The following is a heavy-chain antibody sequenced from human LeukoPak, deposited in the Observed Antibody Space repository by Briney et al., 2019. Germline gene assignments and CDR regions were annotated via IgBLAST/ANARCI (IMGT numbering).Heavy chain of an antibody. J-gene: IGHJ5*02. CDR3: ARELNEYSYGFNWFDP. Sequence: PGGALRLSCAASGFTFSSYGMHWVRQAPGKGLGWVAVIWCDGSNKYYADSVKGRFTISRDNSKNTLYLQMNSLRAEDTAVYYCARELNEYSYGFNWFDPWGQGTLVTVSS. CDR1: GFTFSSYG. V-gene: IGHV3-33*01. CDR2: IWCDGSNK. D-gene: IGHD5-18*01.